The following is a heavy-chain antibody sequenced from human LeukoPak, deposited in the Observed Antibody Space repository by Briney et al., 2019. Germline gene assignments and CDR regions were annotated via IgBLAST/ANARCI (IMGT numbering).Heavy chain of an antibody. V-gene: IGHV3-30*04. CDR2: ILYDGSNK. CDR1: GFTFRSYA. Sequence: GGSLRLSCAASGFTFRSYAMPWVRQAPGKGLEWGAVILYDGSNKYYADSVKGRFTISRDNSKNTLYLQMNSLRAEDTAVYYCARDGSGSSWYVGNYFDYWGQGTLVTVSS. D-gene: IGHD6-13*01. J-gene: IGHJ4*02. CDR3: ARDGSGSSWYVGNYFDY.